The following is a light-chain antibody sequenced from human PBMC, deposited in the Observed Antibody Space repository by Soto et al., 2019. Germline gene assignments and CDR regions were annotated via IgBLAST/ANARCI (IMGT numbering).Light chain of an antibody. CDR2: DVN. V-gene: IGLV2-11*01. Sequence: SVLTQPRSVSGSPGRSVTISCTGTSSDVGGYDYVSWYQQHPGKAPKLLIYDVNKRPSGVPDRFSGSKSGNTASLTVSGVQAEDEADYYCCSYAGKSTYTWVFGGGTKVTVL. CDR3: CSYAGKSTYTWV. J-gene: IGLJ3*02. CDR1: SSDVGGYDY.